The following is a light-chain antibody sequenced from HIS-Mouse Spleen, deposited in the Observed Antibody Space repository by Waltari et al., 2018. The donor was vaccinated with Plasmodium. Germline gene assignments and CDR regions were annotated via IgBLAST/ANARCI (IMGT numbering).Light chain of an antibody. Sequence: SYELTQPPSVSVSPGQTASITCSGDQLGDKYACWYQQKPGQSPVLVTYQDSKRPSGIPERFSGSNSGNTATLTISGTQAMDEADYYCQAWDSSTAWVFGGGTKLTVL. CDR3: QAWDSSTAWV. V-gene: IGLV3-1*01. CDR1: QLGDKY. J-gene: IGLJ2*01. CDR2: QDS.